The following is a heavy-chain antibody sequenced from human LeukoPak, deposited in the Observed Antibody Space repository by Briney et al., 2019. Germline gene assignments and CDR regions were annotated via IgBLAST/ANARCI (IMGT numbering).Heavy chain of an antibody. V-gene: IGHV3-48*03. J-gene: IGHJ4*02. CDR2: TSSSGSTI. D-gene: IGHD4-17*01. Sequence: PGGSLRLSCAASGFTFSSYEMNWVRQAPGKGLEWVSYTSSSGSTIYYADSVKGRFTISRDNAKNSLYLQMNSLRAEDTAVHYCARDLRVYGDYALYWGQGTLVTVSS. CDR3: ARDLRVYGDYALY. CDR1: GFTFSSYE.